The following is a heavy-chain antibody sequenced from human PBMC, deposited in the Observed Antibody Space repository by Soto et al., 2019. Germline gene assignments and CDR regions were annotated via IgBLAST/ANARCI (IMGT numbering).Heavy chain of an antibody. D-gene: IGHD3-22*01. J-gene: IGHJ3*02. CDR3: ARDVSPGSGAYYRDGFDM. Sequence: EVQLVESGGGLVQPGESLRLSCAASGFTFSDYWMTWVRQAPGKGLEWVANIKKDESKKSYLDSVRGRFTISRDNARNSLCLQMDSLRAEDTALYYCARDVSPGSGAYYRDGFDMWGQGTMVTVSS. CDR2: IKKDESKK. CDR1: GFTFSDYW. V-gene: IGHV3-7*05.